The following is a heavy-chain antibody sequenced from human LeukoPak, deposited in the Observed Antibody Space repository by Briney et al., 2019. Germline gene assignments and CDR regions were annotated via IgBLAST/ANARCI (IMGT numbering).Heavy chain of an antibody. J-gene: IGHJ4*02. CDR1: GGPISSYY. CDR2: IYYSGST. Sequence: PSETLSLTCTVSGGPISSYYWSWIRQPPGKGLEWIGYIYYSGSTNYNPSLKSRVTISVDTSKNQFSLKLSSVTAADTAVYYCARIRLDRAKTYYFDYWGQGTLVTASS. D-gene: IGHD1-14*01. V-gene: IGHV4-59*01. CDR3: ARIRLDRAKTYYFDY.